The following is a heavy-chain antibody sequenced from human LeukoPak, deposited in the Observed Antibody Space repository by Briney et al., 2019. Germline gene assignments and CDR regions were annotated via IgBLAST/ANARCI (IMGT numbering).Heavy chain of an antibody. J-gene: IGHJ3*02. V-gene: IGHV3-30*04. D-gene: IGHD2-21*02. CDR3: ARSGGDYAFDI. Sequence: GRSLRLSCAASGFTFSSYAMHWVRQAPGKGLEWVAAISYDGSNKYYADSVKGRFTISRDNSKNTLYLQMNSLRAEDTAVYYCARSGGDYAFDIWGQGTMVTVSS. CDR2: ISYDGSNK. CDR1: GFTFSSYA.